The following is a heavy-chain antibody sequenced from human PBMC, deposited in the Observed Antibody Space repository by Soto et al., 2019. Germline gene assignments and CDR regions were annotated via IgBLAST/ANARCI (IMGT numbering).Heavy chain of an antibody. V-gene: IGHV4-31*03. CDR2: IYYSGST. CDR3: ARDRGYSYGYEHGGNYYFDY. CDR1: GGSISSGGYY. D-gene: IGHD5-18*01. J-gene: IGHJ4*02. Sequence: SETLSLTCTVSGGSISSGGYYWSWIRQHPGKGLEWIGYIYYSGSTYYNPSLKSRVTISVDTSKNQFSLKLSSVTAADTAVYYCARDRGYSYGYEHGGNYYFDYWGQGTLVTVSS.